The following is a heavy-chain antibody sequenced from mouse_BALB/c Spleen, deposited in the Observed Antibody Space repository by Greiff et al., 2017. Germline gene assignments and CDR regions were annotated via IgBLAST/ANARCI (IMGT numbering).Heavy chain of an antibody. CDR1: GYTFTEYT. CDR3: ANYYGNYGGFAY. V-gene: IGHV1-18*01. Sequence: VQLKESGPELVKPGASVKISCKTSGYTFTEYTMHWVKQSHGKSLEWIGGINPNNGGTSYNQKFKGKATLTVDKSSSTAYMEHRSLTSEDSAVYYCANYYGNYGGFAYWGQGTLVTVSA. CDR2: INPNNGGT. D-gene: IGHD2-1*01. J-gene: IGHJ3*01.